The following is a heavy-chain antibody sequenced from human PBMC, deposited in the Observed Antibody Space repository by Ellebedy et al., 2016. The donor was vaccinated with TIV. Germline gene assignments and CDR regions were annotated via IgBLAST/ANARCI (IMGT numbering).Heavy chain of an antibody. CDR1: GGSFSGYY. CDR3: ARASVTIFGVVTPFDY. CDR2: INHSGST. Sequence: MPSETLSLTCAVYGGSFSGYYWSWIRQPPGKGLEWIGEINHSGSTNYNPSLKSRVTISVDTSKNQFSLKLSSVTAADTAVYYCARASVTIFGVVTPFDYWGQGTLVTVSS. V-gene: IGHV4-34*09. D-gene: IGHD3-3*01. J-gene: IGHJ4*02.